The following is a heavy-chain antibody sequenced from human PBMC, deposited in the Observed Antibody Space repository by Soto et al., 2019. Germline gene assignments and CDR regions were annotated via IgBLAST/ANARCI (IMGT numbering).Heavy chain of an antibody. J-gene: IGHJ4*02. Sequence: ASVKVSCKASGGTFSSYAISWVRQAPGQGLEWMGGIIPIFGTANYAQKFQGRVTITADESTSTAYMELSSLRSEDTAVYYCARGPGLFGVVIAYFDYWGQGTLVTVSS. V-gene: IGHV1-69*13. D-gene: IGHD3-3*01. CDR3: ARGPGLFGVVIAYFDY. CDR2: IIPIFGTA. CDR1: GGTFSSYA.